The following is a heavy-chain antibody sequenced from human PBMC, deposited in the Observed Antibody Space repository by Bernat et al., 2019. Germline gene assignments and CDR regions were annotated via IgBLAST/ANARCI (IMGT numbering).Heavy chain of an antibody. Sequence: QVQLQQWGAGLLKPSETLSLTCAVYGGSFSGYYWSWIRQPPGKGLEWIGEINHSGSTNYNPSLKSRVTISVDTSKNQFSLKLRSVTAADTAVYYCARGGIWYEYYYYYMDVWGKGTTVTVSS. CDR1: GGSFSGYY. CDR3: ARGGIWYEYYYYYMDV. V-gene: IGHV4-34*01. CDR2: INHSGST. J-gene: IGHJ6*03. D-gene: IGHD6-13*01.